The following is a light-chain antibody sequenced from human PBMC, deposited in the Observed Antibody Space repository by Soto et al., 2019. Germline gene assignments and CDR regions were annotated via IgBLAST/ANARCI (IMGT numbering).Light chain of an antibody. J-gene: IGLJ3*02. V-gene: IGLV1-47*01. CDR3: AAWDDSLSAWV. CDR2: LTN. CDR1: WYNIGKNL. Sequence: QSVLTQPPSASGTPGQTVTISCSGGWYNIGKNLGYWYQQYPGTAPKLLIYLTNQRPSGVPDRFSGSKSGTSASLAVSGLRSEDEAVYYCAAWDDSLSAWVFGRGTKLTVL.